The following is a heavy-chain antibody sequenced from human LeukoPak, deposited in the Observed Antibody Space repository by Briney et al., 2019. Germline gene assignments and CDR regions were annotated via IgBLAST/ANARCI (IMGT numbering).Heavy chain of an antibody. CDR2: ISAYNGNT. D-gene: IGHD3-22*01. Sequence: ASVKVSCKASGYTFTSYGISWVRQAPGQGLEWMGWISAYNGNTNYAQKLQGRVTMTTDTSTSTAYMELRSLRSDDTAVYYCAREVRYYYDSSGSSWFDPWGQGTPVTVSS. V-gene: IGHV1-18*01. CDR1: GYTFTSYG. CDR3: AREVRYYYDSSGSSWFDP. J-gene: IGHJ5*02.